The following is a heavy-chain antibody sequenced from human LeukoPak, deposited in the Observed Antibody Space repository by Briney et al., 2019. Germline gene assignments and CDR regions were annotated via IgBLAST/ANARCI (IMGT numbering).Heavy chain of an antibody. CDR1: GGSISSYY. CDR2: IYTSGST. D-gene: IGHD6-13*01. Sequence: SETLSLTCTVSGGSISSYYWSWIRQPAGKGLEWIGRIYTSGSTNYNPSLKSRATMSVDTSKNQFSLKLSSVTAADTAVYYCARSPYSSSWYPFAPWGQGTLVTVSS. J-gene: IGHJ5*02. CDR3: ARSPYSSSWYPFAP. V-gene: IGHV4-4*07.